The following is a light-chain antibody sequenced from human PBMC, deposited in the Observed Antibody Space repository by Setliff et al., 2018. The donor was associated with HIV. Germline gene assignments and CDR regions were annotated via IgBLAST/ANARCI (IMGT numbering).Light chain of an antibody. CDR1: SSDVGGYNY. V-gene: IGLV2-14*01. J-gene: IGLJ3*02. CDR3: SSYTRSSTLV. Sequence: QSALTQPASVSGYPGMSVTISCAGTSSDVGGYNYVSWYQQHPGKAPRLLIYEVTNRPSGVSNRFSGSKSGNTASLTISGLQAEDEADYYCSSYTRSSTLVFGGGTKVTVL. CDR2: EVT.